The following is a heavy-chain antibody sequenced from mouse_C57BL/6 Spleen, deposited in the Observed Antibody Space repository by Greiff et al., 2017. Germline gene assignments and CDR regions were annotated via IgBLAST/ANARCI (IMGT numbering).Heavy chain of an antibody. CDR2: INPNNGGT. CDR1: GYTFTDYN. CDR3: ARRTYYGSPWFAY. D-gene: IGHD1-1*01. J-gene: IGHJ3*01. Sequence: EVQLVESGPELVKPGASVKIPCKASGYTFTDYNMDWVKQSHGKSLEWIGDINPNNGGTIYNQKFKGKATLTVDKSSSTAYMELRSLTSEDTAVYYCARRTYYGSPWFAYWGQGTLVTVSA. V-gene: IGHV1-18*01.